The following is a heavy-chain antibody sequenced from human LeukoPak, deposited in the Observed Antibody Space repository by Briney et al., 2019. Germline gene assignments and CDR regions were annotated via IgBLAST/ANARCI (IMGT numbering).Heavy chain of an antibody. CDR1: GFSLSSHW. V-gene: IGHV3-74*01. CDR2: ISDDGSYT. CDR3: ASFGISWRSSY. J-gene: IGHJ4*02. Sequence: HTGESLRLFCSASGFSLSSHWELWPRQAPGKGLVWVSRISDDGSYTSNVDSVKGRFTISRDNVNNMLYLHMNSLRAEDTAVYYCASFGISWRSSYWGQGTLVTVSS. D-gene: IGHD2-21*01.